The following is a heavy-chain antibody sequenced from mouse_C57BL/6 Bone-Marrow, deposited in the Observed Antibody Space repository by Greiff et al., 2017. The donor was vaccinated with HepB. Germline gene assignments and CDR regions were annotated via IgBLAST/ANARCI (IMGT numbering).Heavy chain of an antibody. CDR3: ARTGNWYFDV. J-gene: IGHJ1*03. CDR2: ISSGSSTI. Sequence: EVMLVESGGGLVKPGGSLKLSCAASGFTFSDYGMHWVRQAPEKGLEWVAYISSGSSTIYYADTVKGRFTISRDNAKNTLFLQMTSLRSEDTAMYYCARTGNWYFDVWGTGTTVTVSS. V-gene: IGHV5-17*01. CDR1: GFTFSDYG.